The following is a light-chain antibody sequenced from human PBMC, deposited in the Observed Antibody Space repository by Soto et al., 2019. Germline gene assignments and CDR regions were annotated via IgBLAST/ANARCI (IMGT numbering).Light chain of an antibody. J-gene: IGKJ1*01. CDR1: QSVTSTY. V-gene: IGKV3-20*01. Sequence: DIVLAQSPGTLSLSPGERGPLSCRASQSVTSTYLSWYQQKPGQAPRLLFYAASSRAMGVPDRFTGSGSGTDFTLTINRLEPEDFAVYYCQHYGRSPTFGPGTKVDIK. CDR2: AAS. CDR3: QHYGRSPT.